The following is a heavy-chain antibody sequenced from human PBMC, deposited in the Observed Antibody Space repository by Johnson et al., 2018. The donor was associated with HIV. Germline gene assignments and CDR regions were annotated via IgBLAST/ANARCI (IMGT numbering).Heavy chain of an antibody. Sequence: MLLVESGGGVVQPGKSLTLSCVVSGLSFSNFGIHWVRQAPGKGPEWVSAIGTAGDTYYPGSVKGRFTISRENAKNSLYLQMNSLRAGDTAVYYCARGPPYYDSSGGYAFDIWGQGTMVTVSS. CDR1: GLSFSNFG. CDR3: ARGPPYYDSSGGYAFDI. D-gene: IGHD3-22*01. V-gene: IGHV3-13*01. J-gene: IGHJ3*02. CDR2: IGTAGDT.